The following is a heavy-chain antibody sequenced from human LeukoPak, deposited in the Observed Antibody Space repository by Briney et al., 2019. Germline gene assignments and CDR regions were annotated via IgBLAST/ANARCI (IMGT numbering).Heavy chain of an antibody. Sequence: GGSLRLSCAASGFTFSGSAMHWVRQASGKGLEGVGRIRSKANSYATAYAASVKGRFTISRDDSKNTAYLQMNSLKTEDTAVYYCTRPVGDRDYWGQGTLVTVSS. CDR1: GFTFSGSA. J-gene: IGHJ4*02. CDR2: IRSKANSYAT. CDR3: TRPVGDRDY. D-gene: IGHD3-16*01. V-gene: IGHV3-73*01.